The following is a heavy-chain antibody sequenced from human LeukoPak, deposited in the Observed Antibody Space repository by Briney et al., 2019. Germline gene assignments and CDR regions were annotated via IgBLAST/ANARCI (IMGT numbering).Heavy chain of an antibody. CDR1: GFTFSIYS. V-gene: IGHV3-53*01. J-gene: IGHJ5*02. D-gene: IGHD3-10*01. CDR2: ISSGVST. Sequence: PGGSLRLSCVTSGFTFSIYSMSWVRQAPGKGLEWVSVISSGVSTYYADSVKGRFTISRDNSKNTLYLQMNSLRAEDTAVYYCARELPYYYGSLDPWGQGTLVTVSS. CDR3: ARELPYYYGSLDP.